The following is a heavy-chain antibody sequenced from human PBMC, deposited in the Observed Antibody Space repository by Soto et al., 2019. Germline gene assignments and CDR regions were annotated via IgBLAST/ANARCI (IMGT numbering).Heavy chain of an antibody. D-gene: IGHD2-2*01. V-gene: IGHV3-33*01. CDR2: IWFDGSST. CDR3: VTYSGYCSSGTCFDH. CDR1: GFIFGNYG. J-gene: IGHJ4*02. Sequence: GGSLRLSCAAAGFIFGNYGMQWVRQAPGKGLEWVALIWFDGSSTHYSDSVRGRFIISRDKSKNTLYLQMNRLRAEDTALYHCVTYSGYCSSGTCFDHWGQGTLVNASS.